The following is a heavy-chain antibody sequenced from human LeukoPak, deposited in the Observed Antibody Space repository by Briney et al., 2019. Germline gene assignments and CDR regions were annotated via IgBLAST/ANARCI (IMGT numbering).Heavy chain of an antibody. V-gene: IGHV4-61*02. J-gene: IGHJ3*02. CDR2: IYTSGST. Sequence: SETLSLTCTVSGGSISSGSYYWSWIRQPAGKGLEWIGRIYTSGSTNYNPSLKSRVTISVDTSKNQFSLKLSSVTAADTAVYYCARVIAAAGTGAFDIWGQGTMVTVSS. D-gene: IGHD6-13*01. CDR1: GGSISSGSYY. CDR3: ARVIAAAGTGAFDI.